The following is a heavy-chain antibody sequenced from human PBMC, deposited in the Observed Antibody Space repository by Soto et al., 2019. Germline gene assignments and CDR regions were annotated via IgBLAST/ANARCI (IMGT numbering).Heavy chain of an antibody. Sequence: QIQLVQSGAEVKKPGASVKVSCKTSGYTFTSYAISWVRQAPGQGLEWMGWISGYSGKTNYVETLQGRVTMTTDTSTGTGYMELRSLRSDDTAVYYCARDRYSRGSFDYWGQGTLVTVSS. D-gene: IGHD6-19*01. V-gene: IGHV1-18*01. CDR2: ISGYSGKT. J-gene: IGHJ4*02. CDR3: ARDRYSRGSFDY. CDR1: GYTFTSYA.